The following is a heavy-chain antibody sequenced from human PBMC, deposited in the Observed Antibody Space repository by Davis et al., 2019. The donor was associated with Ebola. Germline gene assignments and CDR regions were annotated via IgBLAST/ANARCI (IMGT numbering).Heavy chain of an antibody. CDR2: TYYRSKWYN. CDR3: ARDHLGAGPPLDY. Sequence: PSETLSLTCAISGDSVSSNTAAWNWIRQSPSRGLEWLGRTYYRSKWYNDYAASVRSRITFNPDTSKNQFPLQLNTVTPEDSAVYYCARDHLGAGPPLDYWGQGTLVAVAS. J-gene: IGHJ4*02. D-gene: IGHD1-26*01. CDR1: GDSVSSNTAA. V-gene: IGHV6-1*01.